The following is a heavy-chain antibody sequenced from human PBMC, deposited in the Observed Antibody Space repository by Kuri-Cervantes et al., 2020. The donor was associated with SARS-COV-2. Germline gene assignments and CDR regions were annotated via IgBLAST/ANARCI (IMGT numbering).Heavy chain of an antibody. J-gene: IGHJ6*02. Sequence: GESLKISGAASGFSLSDPYMDWVRQAPGKGLEWVGRIRNEVNSYTTEYAASAKGRFTISRADSQNSLFLQMNSLKTEDTAVYYCSACGSTDCYNYYYYGLDVWGQGTTVTVSS. CDR1: GFSLSDPY. CDR2: IRNEVNSYTT. CDR3: SACGSTDCYNYYYYGLDV. V-gene: IGHV3-72*01. D-gene: IGHD2-2*01.